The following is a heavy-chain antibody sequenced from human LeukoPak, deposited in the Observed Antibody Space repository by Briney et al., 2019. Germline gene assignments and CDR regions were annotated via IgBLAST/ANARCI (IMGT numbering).Heavy chain of an antibody. CDR1: GFTFSSYA. J-gene: IGHJ4*02. Sequence: GGSLRLSCAASGFTFSSYAMSWVRQAPGKGLEWVSSIIANGVNTYYADSVQGRFTISRDNSKNTLYLQMNSLRAEDTAVYYCAKYWVDTVLVPFDYWGQGTLVIVSS. CDR2: IIANGVNT. V-gene: IGHV3-23*01. D-gene: IGHD5-18*01. CDR3: AKYWVDTVLVPFDY.